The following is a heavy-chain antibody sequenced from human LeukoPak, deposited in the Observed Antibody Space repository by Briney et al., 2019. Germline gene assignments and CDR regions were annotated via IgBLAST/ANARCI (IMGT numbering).Heavy chain of an antibody. V-gene: IGHV4-39*01. CDR1: GGSISSSSYY. CDR3: ARLLRDLWGSGSYYGNWFDP. D-gene: IGHD3-10*01. CDR2: IYYSGST. J-gene: IGHJ5*02. Sequence: KPSETLSLTCTVSGGSISSSSYYWGWIRQPPGKGLEWIGSIYYSGSTYYNPSLKSRVTISVDTSKNQFSLKLSSVTAADTAVYYCARLLRDLWGSGSYYGNWFDPWGQGTLVTVSS.